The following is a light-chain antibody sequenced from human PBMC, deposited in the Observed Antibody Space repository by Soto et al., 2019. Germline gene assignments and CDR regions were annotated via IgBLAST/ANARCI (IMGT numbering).Light chain of an antibody. J-gene: IGKJ2*01. Sequence: DIQMTQSPSTLSASVGDRVTITCRASQSISSWLAWYQQKPGKAPKLLIYDASSLESGVPSRFSGSGSGTEFTLNISSLQPDDFATYYCQQYNSYSTFGQGT. CDR3: QQYNSYST. CDR1: QSISSW. V-gene: IGKV1-5*01. CDR2: DAS.